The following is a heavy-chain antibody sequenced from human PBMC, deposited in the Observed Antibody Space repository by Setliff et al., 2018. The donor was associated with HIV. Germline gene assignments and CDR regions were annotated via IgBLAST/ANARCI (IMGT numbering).Heavy chain of an antibody. CDR3: ARQDSYSYGYNYFDY. J-gene: IGHJ4*02. Sequence: PSETLSLTCTVYGGSISSSNFYWVWIRQSPGKGLEWIGSIYYTGTTNYNPSLQSRVTISVDTSKNQFSLKMSSVTAADTAVYYCARQDSYSYGYNYFDYWGQGTLVTVSS. CDR2: IYYTGTT. D-gene: IGHD5-18*01. V-gene: IGHV4-39*01. CDR1: GGSISSSNFY.